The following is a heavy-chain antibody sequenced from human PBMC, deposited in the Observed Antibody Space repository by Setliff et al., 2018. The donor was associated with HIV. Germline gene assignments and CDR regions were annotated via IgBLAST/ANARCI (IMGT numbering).Heavy chain of an antibody. CDR2: INHSGSS. V-gene: IGHV4-34*01. J-gene: IGHJ4*02. CDR1: GGSFSGYY. Sequence: SETLSLTCTVYGGSFSGYYWSWIRQPPGKGLEWIGEINHSGSSNYNPSLKSRVTISVDTSKNQFSLKLSSVTAADTAVYYCARGRITMVRGVIMGLDYWGQGTLVTVSS. CDR3: ARGRITMVRGVIMGLDY. D-gene: IGHD3-10*01.